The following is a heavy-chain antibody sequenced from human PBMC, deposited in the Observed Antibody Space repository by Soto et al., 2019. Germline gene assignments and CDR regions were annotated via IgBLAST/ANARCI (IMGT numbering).Heavy chain of an antibody. Sequence: SVKVSCKASGGTFSSYAISWVRQAPGQGLEWMGGIIPTFGTANYAQKFQGRVTITADESTTTAYMELSSLRSEDTAVYYCARKFYPYYYYYGMDVWGQGTTVTVSS. J-gene: IGHJ6*02. CDR3: ARKFYPYYYYYGMDV. CDR1: GGTFSSYA. D-gene: IGHD3-16*02. V-gene: IGHV1-69*13. CDR2: IIPTFGTA.